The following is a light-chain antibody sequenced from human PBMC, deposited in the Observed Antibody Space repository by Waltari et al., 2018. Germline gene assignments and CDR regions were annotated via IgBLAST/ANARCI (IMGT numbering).Light chain of an antibody. Sequence: QLVLTQSPSASASLGASVKLTCTLSSGHSSNVIAWHQQQSENGPRYLMKVNSDGSDSKGDDIPDRFSGSSSGAERYLTISSVQSEDEADYYCQTGGHGTWVFGGGTKLTVL. CDR2: VNSDGSD. J-gene: IGLJ3*02. V-gene: IGLV4-69*01. CDR3: QTGGHGTWV. CDR1: SGHSSNV.